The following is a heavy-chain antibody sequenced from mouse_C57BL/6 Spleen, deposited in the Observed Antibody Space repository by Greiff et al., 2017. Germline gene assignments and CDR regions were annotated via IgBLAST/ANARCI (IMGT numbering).Heavy chain of an antibody. J-gene: IGHJ2*01. V-gene: IGHV1-82*01. D-gene: IGHD2-4*01. CDR1: GYAFSSSW. CDR3: ARWGLRHYFDY. CDR2: IYPGDGDT. Sequence: VNVVESGPELVKPGASVKISCKASGYAFSSSWMNWVKQRPGKGLEWIGRIYPGDGDTNYNGKFKGKATLTADKSSSTAYMQLSSLTSEDSAVYFCARWGLRHYFDYWGQGTTLTVSS.